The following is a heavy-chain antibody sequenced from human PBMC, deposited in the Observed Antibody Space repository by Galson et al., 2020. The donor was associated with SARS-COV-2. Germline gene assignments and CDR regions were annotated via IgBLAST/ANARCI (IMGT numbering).Heavy chain of an antibody. J-gene: IGHJ3*02. CDR1: GFTFSSYW. CDR2: ISSDGRTT. V-gene: IGHV3-74*01. CDR3: TSGYCGTSCSGAFDI. D-gene: IGHD2-2*01. Sequence: GGSLRLSCAASGFTFSSYWMQWVRQVPGKGLVCVSRISSDGRTTTYADSVKGRFTISRDNAKNTLYLQMDSLRAEDTAVYYCTSGYCGTSCSGAFDIWGQGAMVTVSS.